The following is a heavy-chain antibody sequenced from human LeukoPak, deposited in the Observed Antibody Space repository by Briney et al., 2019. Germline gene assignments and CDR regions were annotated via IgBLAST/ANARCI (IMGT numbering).Heavy chain of an antibody. CDR1: GFTFSSYA. V-gene: IGHV3-30*04. CDR3: ARDTPYSSGWYWYDY. J-gene: IGHJ4*02. Sequence: GRSLRLSCAASGFTFSSYAMHWVRQAPGKGLDWVAVISYDGSNKYYADSVKGRFTISRDNSKYTLYLQMNSLRAEDTAVYYCARDTPYSSGWYWYDYWGQGTLVTVSS. CDR2: ISYDGSNK. D-gene: IGHD6-19*01.